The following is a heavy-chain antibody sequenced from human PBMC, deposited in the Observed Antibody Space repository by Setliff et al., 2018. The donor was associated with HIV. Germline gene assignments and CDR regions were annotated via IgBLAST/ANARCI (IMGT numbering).Heavy chain of an antibody. CDR1: GGSMSTYY. J-gene: IGHJ4*02. V-gene: IGHV4-4*08. CDR2: IYTSGST. D-gene: IGHD5-18*01. Sequence: SETLSLTCTVSGGSMSTYYWSWIRQPPGKGLEWIGYIYTSGSTYYKPSLKSRVTISVDTSKNQFSLKLTSVTPADTAVYYCASGEYSYGYRFDYWGQGTLVTVSS. CDR3: ASGEYSYGYRFDY.